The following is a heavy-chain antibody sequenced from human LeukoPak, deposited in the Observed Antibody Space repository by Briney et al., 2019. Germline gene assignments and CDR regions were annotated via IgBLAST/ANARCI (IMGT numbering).Heavy chain of an antibody. CDR1: GFTFSDDN. D-gene: IGHD3-22*01. CDR3: ASVVADDDGRGVYRCFDY. V-gene: IGHV3-11*01. J-gene: IGHJ2*01. CDR2: ISKSGSVI. Sequence: PGGSLRLSCAASGFTFSDDNMSWIRQAPGKGLEWVSHISKSGSVIYYADSVKGRFTISRDNAKNSLYLQLNSLRAEDTAVYYCASVVADDDGRGVYRCFDYWGRGTLVTVSS.